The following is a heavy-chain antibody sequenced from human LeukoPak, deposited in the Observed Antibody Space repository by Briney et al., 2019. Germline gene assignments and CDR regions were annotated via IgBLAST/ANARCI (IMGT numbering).Heavy chain of an antibody. CDR2: INPNSGDT. V-gene: IGHV1-2*02. CDR3: ARAGAVVDNWFDP. Sequence: ASVKVSCKASGYTFTGYYMHWVRQAPGQGLEWMGWINPNSGDTDYAQKFQGRVTVTRDTSISTAYMELRSLRSDDTAVYYCARAGAVVDNWFDPWGQGTLVTVSS. D-gene: IGHD2-15*01. J-gene: IGHJ5*02. CDR1: GYTFTGYY.